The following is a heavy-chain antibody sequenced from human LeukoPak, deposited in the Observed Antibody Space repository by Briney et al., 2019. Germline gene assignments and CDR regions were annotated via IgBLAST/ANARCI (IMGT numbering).Heavy chain of an antibody. Sequence: ASVKVSCKASGYTFTGYYMHWVRPAPGQGLEWMGWLNPNSGDTKYAQKFQGRVTMTRDTSISTAYMELSRLRSDDTAVYYCATQRGSYLWGTDFDYWGQGTLVTVSS. J-gene: IGHJ4*02. V-gene: IGHV1-2*02. CDR1: GYTFTGYY. D-gene: IGHD3-16*01. CDR2: LNPNSGDT. CDR3: ATQRGSYLWGTDFDY.